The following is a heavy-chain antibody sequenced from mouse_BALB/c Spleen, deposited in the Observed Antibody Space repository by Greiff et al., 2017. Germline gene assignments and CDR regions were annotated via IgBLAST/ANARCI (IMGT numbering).Heavy chain of an antibody. J-gene: IGHJ4*01. Sequence: QVQLKQPGAELVKPGASVKLSCKASGYTFTSYWMHWVKQRPGQGLEWIGEINPSNGRTNYNEKFKSKATLTVDKSSSTAYMQLSSLTSEDSAVYYCARGNYVYAMDYWGQGTCPTVSS. D-gene: IGHD1-1*01. CDR2: INPSNGRT. CDR1: GYTFTSYW. V-gene: IGHV1S81*02. CDR3: ARGNYVYAMDY.